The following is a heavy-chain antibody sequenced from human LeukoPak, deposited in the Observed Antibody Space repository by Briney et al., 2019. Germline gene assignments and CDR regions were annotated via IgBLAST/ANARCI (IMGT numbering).Heavy chain of an antibody. CDR1: GTSVSNYIFY. J-gene: IGHJ4*02. Sequence: SETLSLTCSVSGTSVSNYIFYWNWIRQQPGKGLEWIGYIYHTGDTFYNPSLKSRVTISLDTSQNQFSLKMTSVTGADTAMYYCGKVGGNSNSGGRGTRVSVS. D-gene: IGHD4-23*01. CDR2: IYHTGDT. CDR3: GKVGGNSNS. V-gene: IGHV4-31*03.